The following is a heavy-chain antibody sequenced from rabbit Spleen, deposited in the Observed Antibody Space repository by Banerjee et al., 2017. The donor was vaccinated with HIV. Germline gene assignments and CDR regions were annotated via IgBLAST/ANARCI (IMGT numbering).Heavy chain of an antibody. D-gene: IGHD8-1*01. J-gene: IGHJ6*01. CDR2: IYTGDGGT. V-gene: IGHV1S40*01. CDR1: GFSFSSSYY. CDR3: ARDSGSSFSSYGMDL. Sequence: QSLEESGGDLVKPGGTLTLTCTASGFSFSSSYYMCWVRQAPGKGLEWIACIYTGDGGTYYATWAKGRFTISKTSSTTVTLQMTSLTAADTATYFCARDSGSSFSSYGMDLWGQGTLVTVS.